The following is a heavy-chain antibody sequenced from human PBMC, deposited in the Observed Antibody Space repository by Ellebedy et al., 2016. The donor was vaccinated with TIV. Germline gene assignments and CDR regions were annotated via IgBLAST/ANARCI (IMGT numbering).Heavy chain of an antibody. CDR1: GGSISSGGYY. Sequence: SETLSLTXTVSGGSISSGGYYWSWIRQHPGKGLEWIGYIYYSGSTYYNPSLKSRVTISVDTSKNQFSLKLSSVTAADTAVYYCARDQVLTGTTYDYYYGMDVWGQGTTVTVSS. J-gene: IGHJ6*02. CDR2: IYYSGST. V-gene: IGHV4-31*03. D-gene: IGHD1-7*01. CDR3: ARDQVLTGTTYDYYYGMDV.